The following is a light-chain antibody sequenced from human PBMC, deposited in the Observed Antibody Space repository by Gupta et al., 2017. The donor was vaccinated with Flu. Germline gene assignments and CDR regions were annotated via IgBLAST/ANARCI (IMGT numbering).Light chain of an antibody. J-gene: IGKJ4*01. CDR3: QQYNTWPIT. V-gene: IGKV3-15*01. CDR1: QSVSSN. CDR2: GAS. Sequence: PATLSVSPGERATLSCRASQSVSSNLAWYQQKPGQTPRLLIYGASSRATGIPDRFSGSGSGTEFTLTISILHSEDFAVYYCQQYNTWPITFGGGTKVEIK.